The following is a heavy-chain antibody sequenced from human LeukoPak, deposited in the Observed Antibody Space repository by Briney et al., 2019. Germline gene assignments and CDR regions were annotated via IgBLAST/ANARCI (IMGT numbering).Heavy chain of an antibody. V-gene: IGHV3-23*01. CDR2: ISDSGGSI. CDR1: GFTFSSFV. Sequence: GGSLRLSCAASGFTFSSFVMNWVRQSPGKGLEWVTGISDSGGSIYYADSVKGRFTISRDNSKNTLYLQMNSLRAEDTAVYYCAKDRIGVLPDAFDIWGQGTMVTVSS. CDR3: AKDRIGVLPDAFDI. D-gene: IGHD3-3*01. J-gene: IGHJ3*02.